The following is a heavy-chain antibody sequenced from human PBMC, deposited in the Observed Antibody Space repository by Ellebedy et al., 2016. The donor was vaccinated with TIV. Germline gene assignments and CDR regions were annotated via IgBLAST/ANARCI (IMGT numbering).Heavy chain of an antibody. V-gene: IGHV3-15*01. J-gene: IGHJ6*02. Sequence: GGSLRLSCAASGFSFSNAWMSWVRQAPGKGLEWVGRIKSKTDGGTTDYAAPVKGRFTISRDDSKNTLYLQMNSLKTEDTAVYYCARDLTTAYSFYGMDVWGQGTTVTVSS. CDR3: ARDLTTAYSFYGMDV. CDR2: IKSKTDGGTT. D-gene: IGHD3-9*01. CDR1: GFSFSNAW.